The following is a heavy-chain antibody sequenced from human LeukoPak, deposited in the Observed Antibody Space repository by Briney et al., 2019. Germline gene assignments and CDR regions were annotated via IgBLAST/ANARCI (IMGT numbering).Heavy chain of an antibody. CDR1: GFTFSSYA. J-gene: IGHJ5*02. CDR3: ARERIAVAGYNWFDP. V-gene: IGHV3-30-3*01. Sequence: PGRSLRLSCAASGFTFSSYAMHRVRQAPGKGLEWVAVISYDGSNKYYADSVKGRFTISRDNSKNTLYLQMNSLRAEDTAVYYCARERIAVAGYNWFDPWGQGTLVTVSS. CDR2: ISYDGSNK. D-gene: IGHD6-19*01.